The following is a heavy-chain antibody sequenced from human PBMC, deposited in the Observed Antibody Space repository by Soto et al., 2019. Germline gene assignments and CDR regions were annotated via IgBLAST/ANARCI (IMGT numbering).Heavy chain of an antibody. CDR1: GFSFSDFS. CDR2: INRDSSVI. Sequence: EVQLVGSGGGKVQPGGSLRLSCAGSGFSFSDFSMNWVRQAPGKGLEWISYINRDSSVIMYADSLRGRVTISRDNAKNTLFLQINRLRVEDTAVYYCARDCAGTCWFAYWGPGIPVTVSS. V-gene: IGHV3-48*01. J-gene: IGHJ4*02. D-gene: IGHD2-15*01. CDR3: ARDCAGTCWFAY.